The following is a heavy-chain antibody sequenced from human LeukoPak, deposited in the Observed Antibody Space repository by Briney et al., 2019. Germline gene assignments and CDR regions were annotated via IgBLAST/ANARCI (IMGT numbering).Heavy chain of an antibody. CDR3: ARDLVTTRDYYFDY. V-gene: IGHV4-4*07. D-gene: IGHD4-11*01. CDR2: IYTSGST. Sequence: SETLSLTCAVYGGSFSGYYWSWIRQPAGKGLEWIGRIYTSGSTNYNPSLKSRVTMSVDTSKNQFSLKLSSVTAADTAVYYCARDLVTTRDYYFDYWGQGTLVTVSS. CDR1: GGSFSGYY. J-gene: IGHJ4*02.